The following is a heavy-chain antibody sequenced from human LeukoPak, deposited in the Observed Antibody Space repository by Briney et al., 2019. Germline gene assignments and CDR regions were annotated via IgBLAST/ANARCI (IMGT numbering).Heavy chain of an antibody. Sequence: SETLSLTCTVSGGSISSYYWSWTRQPPGKGLEWIGYIYYSGSTNYNPSLKSRVTISVDTSKNQFSLKLSSVTAADTAVYYCARAGWYSSGWYYYYGMDVWGQGTTVTVSS. D-gene: IGHD6-19*01. J-gene: IGHJ6*02. V-gene: IGHV4-59*01. CDR3: ARAGWYSSGWYYYYGMDV. CDR2: IYYSGST. CDR1: GGSISSYY.